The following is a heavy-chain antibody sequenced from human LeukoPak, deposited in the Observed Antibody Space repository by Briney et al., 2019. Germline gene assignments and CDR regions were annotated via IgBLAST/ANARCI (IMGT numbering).Heavy chain of an antibody. J-gene: IGHJ3*02. D-gene: IGHD3-22*01. V-gene: IGHV1-69*06. CDR3: AREYYYDSSGYYSPSDDFDI. Sequence: ASVKVTCKASGGTFSSYAISWVRQAHAQGHEWMGGISPIFGTANYAQKFQGRVTITADKSTSTAYMELSSLRSEDTAVYYCAREYYYDSSGYYSPSDDFDIWGQGTMVTVSS. CDR2: ISPIFGTA. CDR1: GGTFSSYA.